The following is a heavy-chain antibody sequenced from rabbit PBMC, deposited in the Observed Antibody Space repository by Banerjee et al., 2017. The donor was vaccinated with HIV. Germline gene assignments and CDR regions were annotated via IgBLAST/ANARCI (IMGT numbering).Heavy chain of an antibody. J-gene: IGHJ6*01. CDR2: IYTANSGSS. V-gene: IGHV1S40*01. CDR3: ARDGWSDYGNADL. Sequence: QSLEESGGDLVKPGASLTLTCTAGFSFSSRYCGCWVRQAPGKGLEWIGCIYTANSGSSYYASWAQGRFTISKTSSTTVSLQMNSLTAADTVTYFCARDGWSDYGNADLWGPGTLVTVS. CDR1: GFSFSSRYC. D-gene: IGHD2-1*01.